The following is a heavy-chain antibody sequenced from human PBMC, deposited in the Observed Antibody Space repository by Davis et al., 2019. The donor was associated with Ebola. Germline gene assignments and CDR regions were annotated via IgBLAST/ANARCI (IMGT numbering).Heavy chain of an antibody. J-gene: IGHJ6*02. D-gene: IGHD4-11*01. Sequence: MPSETLSLTCTVSGGSISSYYWSWIRQPPGKGLEWIGYIYYSGSTNYNPSLKSRVTISVDTSKNQFSLKLSSVTAADTAVYYCARDPSNYSTNYYYYYGMDVWGQGTTVTVSS. V-gene: IGHV4-59*01. CDR1: GGSISSYY. CDR3: ARDPSNYSTNYYYYYGMDV. CDR2: IYYSGST.